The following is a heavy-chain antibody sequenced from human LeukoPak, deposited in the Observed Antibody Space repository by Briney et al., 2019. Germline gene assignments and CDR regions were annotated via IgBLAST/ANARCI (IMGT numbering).Heavy chain of an antibody. CDR3: ARRPYSDTSGRLSDV. D-gene: IGHD3-22*01. CDR1: GFTFSSSA. Sequence: GGSLRLSCAASGFTFSSSAMSWVRQAPGKGLEWVSAISNNGGYTYYADSVQGRFTISRDNSKSTLCLQMNSLRAEDTVVYFCARRPYSDTSGRLSDVWGQGTTVTVSS. J-gene: IGHJ6*02. V-gene: IGHV3-23*01. CDR2: ISNNGGYT.